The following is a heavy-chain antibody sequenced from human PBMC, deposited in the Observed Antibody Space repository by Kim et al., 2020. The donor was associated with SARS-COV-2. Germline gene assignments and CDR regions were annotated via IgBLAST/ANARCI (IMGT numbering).Heavy chain of an antibody. CDR2: TYYRSKWYN. J-gene: IGHJ6*02. CDR3: ARAAGSRGSGMDV. CDR1: GDTVSSNSAV. Sequence: SQTLSLTCAISGDTVSSNSAVWNWIRQSPSRGLEWLGRTYYRSKWYNDYAVSVKSRITINPDTSKNQFSLQLNSVTPEDTAVYYCARAAGSRGSGMDVWGQGTTVTLSS. V-gene: IGHV6-1*01. D-gene: IGHD3-16*01.